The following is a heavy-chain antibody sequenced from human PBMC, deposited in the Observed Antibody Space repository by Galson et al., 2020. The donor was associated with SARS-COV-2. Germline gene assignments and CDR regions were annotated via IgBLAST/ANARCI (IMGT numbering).Heavy chain of an antibody. D-gene: IGHD4-17*01. CDR1: GTSIRSGSYS. Sequence: SETLSLTCAVSGTSIRSGSYSWNWIRQPPGTGLEWIGYISHSGGTYYNPSLKSRVTISGDRSKNQFSLRLSSVTAADTAVYYCARLHYGEYAPEAFDIWGPGTRVTVAS. J-gene: IGHJ3*02. V-gene: IGHV4-30-2*01. CDR2: ISHSGGT. CDR3: ARLHYGEYAPEAFDI.